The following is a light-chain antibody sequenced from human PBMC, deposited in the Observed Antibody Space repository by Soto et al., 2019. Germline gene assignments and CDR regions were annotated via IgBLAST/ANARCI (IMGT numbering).Light chain of an antibody. J-gene: IGKJ1*01. CDR2: KAS. CDR3: QHYNSYSEA. V-gene: IGKV1-5*03. Sequence: DIQMTQSPSTLSGSVGDRVTITCRASQTISSWLAWYQQKPGKAPKLLIYKASTLKSGVPSRFGRSASGTEFTLTISSLEPDDFATYYFQHYNSYSEAFGEGTKVEL. CDR1: QTISSW.